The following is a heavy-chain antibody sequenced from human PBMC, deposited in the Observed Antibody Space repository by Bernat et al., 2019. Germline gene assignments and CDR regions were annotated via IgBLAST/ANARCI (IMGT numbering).Heavy chain of an antibody. CDR3: AREYCSGGSCPAGY. V-gene: IGHV3-30*03. Sequence: QVQLVESGGGVVQPGRSPRLSCAASGFTFSSYGMHWVRQAPGKGLEWVAVISYDGSNKYYADSVKGRFTISRDNSKNTLYLQMNSLRAEDTAVYYCAREYCSGGSCPAGYWGQGTLVTVSS. CDR2: ISYDGSNK. CDR1: GFTFSSYG. J-gene: IGHJ4*02. D-gene: IGHD2-15*01.